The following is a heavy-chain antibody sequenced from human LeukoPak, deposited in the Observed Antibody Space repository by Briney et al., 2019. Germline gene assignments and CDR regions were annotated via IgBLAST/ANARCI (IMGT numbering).Heavy chain of an antibody. D-gene: IGHD1-1*01. CDR3: ARGGQLSEWRAFDI. V-gene: IGHV3-66*01. CDR1: GFTVSSNY. Sequence: GGSLRLSCAASGFTVSSNYLSWVRQAPGKGLEWVSFIYRDGTTYYADSVKGRFTISRDNSKNTLYLQMNSLRADDTAVYYCARGGQLSEWRAFDIWGQGTMVTVSS. J-gene: IGHJ3*02. CDR2: IYRDGTT.